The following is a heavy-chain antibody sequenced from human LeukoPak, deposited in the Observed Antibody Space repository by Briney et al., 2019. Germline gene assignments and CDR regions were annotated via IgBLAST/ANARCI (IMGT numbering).Heavy chain of an antibody. CDR1: GFTFSRSN. V-gene: IGHV3-48*01. CDR3: ARDRHYYDTSGSCFDY. CDR2: IGTSGSPT. Sequence: GWSLRLSCAASGFTFSRSNMNWVRQAPGKGLEWISYIGTSGSPTFYADSVKGRFSISRDNAKNSLFLQMNSLRAEDTAVYYCARDRHYYDTSGSCFDYWGQGTLVTVSS. J-gene: IGHJ4*02. D-gene: IGHD3-22*01.